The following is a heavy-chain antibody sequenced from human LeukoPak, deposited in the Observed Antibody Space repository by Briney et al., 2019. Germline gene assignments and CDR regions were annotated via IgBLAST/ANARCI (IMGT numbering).Heavy chain of an antibody. D-gene: IGHD3-10*01. CDR2: VDFSGGT. CDR3: ARGRGSGSGSYSRRYYYYGMDI. J-gene: IGHJ6*02. V-gene: IGHV4-4*07. Sequence: SETLSLTCTGSGGSISSYYWNWIRQPAGKGLEWIVRVDFSGGTNYNPSLKSRVTMSVDTSKNQFSLKLSSVTAADTAVYYCARGRGSGSGSYSRRYYYYGMDIWGQGSTVTVSS. CDR1: GGSISSYY.